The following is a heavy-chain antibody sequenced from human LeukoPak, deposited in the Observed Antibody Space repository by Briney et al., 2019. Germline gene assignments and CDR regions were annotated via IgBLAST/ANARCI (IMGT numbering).Heavy chain of an antibody. Sequence: SETLSLTCTVSGGSVSSGSYYWSWIRQPPGKGLEWIGYIYYSGSTNYNPSLKSRVTISIDTSKNQFSLKLSSVTAADTAVYHCAREAMYSYGNNFDYWGQGTLVTVSS. CDR1: GGSVSSGSYY. CDR3: AREAMYSYGNNFDY. D-gene: IGHD5-18*01. CDR2: IYYSGST. V-gene: IGHV4-61*01. J-gene: IGHJ4*02.